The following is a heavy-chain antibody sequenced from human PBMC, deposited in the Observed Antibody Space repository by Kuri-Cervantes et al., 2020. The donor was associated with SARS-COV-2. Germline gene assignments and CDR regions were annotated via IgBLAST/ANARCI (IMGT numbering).Heavy chain of an antibody. Sequence: GESLKISCAASGFTFSSYAMHWVRQAPGKGLEYVSAISSNGGSTYYADSVKGRFTISRDNSKNTLYLQMGSLRAEDMAVYYCVRDGDHWNFDYWGQGTLVTVSS. CDR2: ISSNGGST. J-gene: IGHJ4*02. CDR1: GFTFSSYA. CDR3: VRDGDHWNFDY. D-gene: IGHD1-1*01. V-gene: IGHV3-64*02.